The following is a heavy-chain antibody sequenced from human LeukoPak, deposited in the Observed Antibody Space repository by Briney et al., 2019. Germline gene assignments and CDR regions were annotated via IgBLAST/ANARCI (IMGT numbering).Heavy chain of an antibody. CDR1: GGSISSSDYY. Sequence: SSETLSLTCTVSGGSISSSDYYWGWIRQPPGKGLEWIGSIYYGESTYYNPSLKSRVTISVDTSMNQFSLKLSFVTTADTAVYYCARALGYCSGGSCTRGYNWFDPWGQGTLVTVPS. CDR3: ARALGYCSGGSCTRGYNWFDP. J-gene: IGHJ5*02. CDR2: IYYGEST. D-gene: IGHD2-15*01. V-gene: IGHV4-39*01.